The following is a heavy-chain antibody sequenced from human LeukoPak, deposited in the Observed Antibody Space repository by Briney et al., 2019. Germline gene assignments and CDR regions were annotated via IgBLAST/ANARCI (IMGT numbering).Heavy chain of an antibody. J-gene: IGHJ4*02. CDR1: GGTFSSYA. CDR3: ARVSRDGSYPYYFDY. Sequence: ASVKVSCKASGGTFSSYAISWVRQAPGQGLEWMGGIIPIFGTANYAQKLQGRVTMTTDTSTSTAYMELRSLRSDDTAVYYCARVSRDGSYPYYFDYWGQGTLVTVSS. V-gene: IGHV1-69*05. CDR2: IIPIFGTA. D-gene: IGHD1-26*01.